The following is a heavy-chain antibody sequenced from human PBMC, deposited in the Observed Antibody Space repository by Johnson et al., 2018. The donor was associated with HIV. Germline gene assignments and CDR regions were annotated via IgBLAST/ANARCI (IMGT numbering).Heavy chain of an antibody. CDR1: GFTFSSYD. CDR2: IGTAGDT. D-gene: IGHD3-22*01. Sequence: VQLVESGGGVVQPGGSLRLSCAASGFTFSSYDMHWVRQATGKGLEWVSAIGTAGDTYYPGSVKGRFTISRENAKNSLYLQMNSLRAEDTAVYYCAKAREYDSTGHDAFDIWGQGTMVTVSS. V-gene: IGHV3-13*01. J-gene: IGHJ3*02. CDR3: AKAREYDSTGHDAFDI.